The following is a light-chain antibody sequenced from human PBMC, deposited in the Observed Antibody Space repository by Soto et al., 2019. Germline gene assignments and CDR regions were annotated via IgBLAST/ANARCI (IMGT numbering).Light chain of an antibody. J-gene: IGKJ4*01. Sequence: EIVLTQSPATLSLSPGERATLSCRASQSISSQLAWYQQKPGQAPRLLIYDASNRATGIPARFSGRGSGTDFTLTITSLEPEDFAVYYCQQRISWPLTFGGGTKVEIK. V-gene: IGKV3-11*01. CDR1: QSISSQ. CDR3: QQRISWPLT. CDR2: DAS.